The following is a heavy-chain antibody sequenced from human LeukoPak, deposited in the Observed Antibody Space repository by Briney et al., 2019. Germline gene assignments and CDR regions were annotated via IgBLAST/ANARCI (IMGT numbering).Heavy chain of an antibody. CDR2: IYYSGST. V-gene: IGHV4-30-4*01. CDR1: GGSISSGDYY. Sequence: PSQTLSLTCTVSGGSISSGDYYWSWIRQPPGKGLEWIGYIYYSGSTYYNPSLKSRVTISVDTSKIQFSLKLSSVTAADTAVYYCAREGSGYHTYYFDYWGQGTLVTVSS. D-gene: IGHD3-22*01. J-gene: IGHJ4*02. CDR3: AREGSGYHTYYFDY.